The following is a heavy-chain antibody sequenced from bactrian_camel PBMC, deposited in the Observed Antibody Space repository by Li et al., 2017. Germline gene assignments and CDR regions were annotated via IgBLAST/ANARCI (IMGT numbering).Heavy chain of an antibody. D-gene: IGHD6*01. CDR1: GYTFNTY. CDR2: IDTGDGSP. CDR3: AATRTRSWAAVPPLSPQEYDS. J-gene: IGHJ4*01. V-gene: IGHV3S26*01. Sequence: QVQLVESGGGSALAGGSVRLSCAASGYTFNTYSWFRQAPGQKREGVAAIDTGDGSPTYANSVKGRFTISKDNAESSLYLQTNNLKPEDNAMYYCAATRTRSWAAVPPLSPQEYDSWGQGTQVTVS.